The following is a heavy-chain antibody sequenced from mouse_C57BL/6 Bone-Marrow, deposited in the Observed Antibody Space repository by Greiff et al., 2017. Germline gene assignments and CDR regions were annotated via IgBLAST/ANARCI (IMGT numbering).Heavy chain of an antibody. D-gene: IGHD2-5*01. J-gene: IGHJ2*01. CDR3: ARQGGYYSNYGLTFYFDY. CDR1: GYTFTSYW. V-gene: IGHV1-55*01. Sequence: QVQLQQPGAELVKPGASVKMSCKASGYTFTSYWITWVKQRPGQGLEWIGDIYPGSGSTNYNEKFKSNATLTVDTSSSTAYMQLSSLTSEDSAVYYCARQGGYYSNYGLTFYFDYWGQGTTLTVSS. CDR2: IYPGSGST.